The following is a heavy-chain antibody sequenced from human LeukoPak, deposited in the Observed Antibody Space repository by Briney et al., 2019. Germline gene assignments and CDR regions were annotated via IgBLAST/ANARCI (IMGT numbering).Heavy chain of an antibody. V-gene: IGHV4-39*01. CDR2: IYHSGST. Sequence: PSETLSLTCPVSGDTVNTRRYYLGWIRQPPGKGLEWIGSIYHSGSTYYEPSLRSRVTISIDTSRNQFSLNLTSVTTAETALYFCARRDIVKGGFDYWGQGTLVTVSS. CDR1: GDTVNTRRYY. J-gene: IGHJ4*02. CDR3: ARRDIVKGGFDY. D-gene: IGHD3-16*02.